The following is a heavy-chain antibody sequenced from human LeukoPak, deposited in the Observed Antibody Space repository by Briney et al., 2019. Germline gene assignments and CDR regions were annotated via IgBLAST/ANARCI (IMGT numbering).Heavy chain of an antibody. J-gene: IGHJ6*04. Sequence: GGSLRLSCAASGFTFSSYSMNWVRQAPGKGLEWVSSISISSSYIYYADSVKGRFTISRDNAKNSVYLQMNSLRAEDTAVYYCARAHLLLWFGESDYYYYGMDVWGKGTTVTVSS. CDR2: ISISSSYI. V-gene: IGHV3-21*01. D-gene: IGHD3-10*01. CDR3: ARAHLLLWFGESDYYYYGMDV. CDR1: GFTFSSYS.